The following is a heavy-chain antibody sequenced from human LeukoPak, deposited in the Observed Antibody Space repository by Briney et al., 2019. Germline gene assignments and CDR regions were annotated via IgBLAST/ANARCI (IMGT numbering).Heavy chain of an antibody. J-gene: IGHJ4*02. Sequence: QPGGSLRLSCAASGFTLSNYAMTWVRQAPGKGLEWVSALSGSGGSAYYADSVKGRFTISRDNSKNTLYLQMNSLRAEDTAVYYCAKGRYESSGFNWAAWGQGTLVTVSS. CDR1: GFTLSNYA. D-gene: IGHD3-22*01. CDR3: AKGRYESSGFNWAA. CDR2: LSGSGGSA. V-gene: IGHV3-23*01.